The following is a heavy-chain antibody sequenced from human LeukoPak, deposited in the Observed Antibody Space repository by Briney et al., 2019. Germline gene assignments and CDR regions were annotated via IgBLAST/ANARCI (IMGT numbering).Heavy chain of an antibody. Sequence: GGSLRLSCAASGFTFRSYSMNWVRQAPGKGLEWVSAIDPSSTYIYYADSVKGRFTISRDNAENSLYLQMLVGYCNSSSCQADYWGQGTLVTVSS. J-gene: IGHJ4*02. CDR1: GFTFRSYS. CDR3: Y. V-gene: IGHV3-21*01. D-gene: IGHD2-2*01. CDR2: IDPSSTYI.